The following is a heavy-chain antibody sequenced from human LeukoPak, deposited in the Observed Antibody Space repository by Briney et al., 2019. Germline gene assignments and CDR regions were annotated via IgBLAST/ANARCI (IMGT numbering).Heavy chain of an antibody. Sequence: GGSLRLSCAASGFTVSSNYMSWVRQAPGKGLEWVSVIYSGGSTYYADSVKGRFTISRDNSKNTLYLRMNSLRAEDTAVYYCARSFHRGHFDYWGQGTLVTVSS. CDR3: ARSFHRGHFDY. CDR2: IYSGGST. V-gene: IGHV3-53*01. J-gene: IGHJ4*02. CDR1: GFTVSSNY. D-gene: IGHD3-10*01.